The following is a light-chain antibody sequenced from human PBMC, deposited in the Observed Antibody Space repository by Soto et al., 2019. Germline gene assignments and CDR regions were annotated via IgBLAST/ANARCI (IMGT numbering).Light chain of an antibody. CDR3: NSHTSSNTRV. CDR2: EVS. J-gene: IGLJ1*01. V-gene: IGLV2-14*01. Sequence: QSVLTQPASVSGSPGQSITISCTRTSSDVGGYNHVSWYQHHPGKAPKLMIYEVSNRPSGVSNRLSGSKSGNTASLTISGLQADDEADYYCNSHTSSNTRVFGTGTKVTVL. CDR1: SSDVGGYNH.